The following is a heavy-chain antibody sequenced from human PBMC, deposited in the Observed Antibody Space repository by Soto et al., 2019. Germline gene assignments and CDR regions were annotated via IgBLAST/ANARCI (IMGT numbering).Heavy chain of an antibody. CDR3: ARDYISGSYRSFDYFKH. D-gene: IGHD3-16*02. J-gene: IGHJ1*01. V-gene: IGHV3-23*01. CDR1: GFNFSNYA. Sequence: HPGGSLRLSCAASGFNFSNYAMSWVRQAPGKGLEWVAAISDNSFSSYYVDSLRGRFSISRDNSKNTLYLQLTSLRAEDTAVYFCARDYISGSYRSFDYFKHWGQGTLVTVSS. CDR2: ISDNSFSS.